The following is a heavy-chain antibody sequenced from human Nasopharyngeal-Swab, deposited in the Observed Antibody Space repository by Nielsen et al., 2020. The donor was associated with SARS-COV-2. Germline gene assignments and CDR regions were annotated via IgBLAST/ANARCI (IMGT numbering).Heavy chain of an antibody. V-gene: IGHV3-23*01. CDR2: ISGSGGST. J-gene: IGHJ4*02. D-gene: IGHD6-19*01. Sequence: GESLKISCAASGFTFSSYAMSWVRQAPGKGLEWVPAISGSGGSTYYADSVKGRFTISRDNSKNTLYLQMNSLRAEDTAVYYCAKDPFSSGPPVGIFDYWGQGTLVTVSS. CDR3: AKDPFSSGPPVGIFDY. CDR1: GFTFSSYA.